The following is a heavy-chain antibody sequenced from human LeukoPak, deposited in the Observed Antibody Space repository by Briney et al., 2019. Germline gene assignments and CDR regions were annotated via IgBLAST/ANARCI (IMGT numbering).Heavy chain of an antibody. Sequence: SETLSLTCTVSGGPLSGYYWTWVRLPPGKGLEWIGYVLYSGSTTYNPSLKSRVTISVGTSKNQFSLNLNSVTAADTAVYYCARVQSPQSYGLDVWGQGTTVTVSS. J-gene: IGHJ6*02. CDR1: GGPLSGYY. CDR3: ARVQSPQSYGLDV. CDR2: VLYSGST. V-gene: IGHV4-59*12.